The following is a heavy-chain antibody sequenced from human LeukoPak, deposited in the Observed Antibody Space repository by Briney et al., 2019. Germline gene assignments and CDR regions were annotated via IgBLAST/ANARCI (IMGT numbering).Heavy chain of an antibody. D-gene: IGHD3-10*01. J-gene: IGHJ4*02. V-gene: IGHV3-23*01. CDR2: ISGSGGDT. CDR1: GFTFSSYA. Sequence: PGGSLRLSCAASGFTFSSYAMSWVRQAPGKGLEWVSAISGSGGDTYYADSVKGRFTISRDNSKNTLYLQMNSLRAEDTAVYYCAKAQRYYYGPDYWGQGTLVTVSS. CDR3: AKAQRYYYGPDY.